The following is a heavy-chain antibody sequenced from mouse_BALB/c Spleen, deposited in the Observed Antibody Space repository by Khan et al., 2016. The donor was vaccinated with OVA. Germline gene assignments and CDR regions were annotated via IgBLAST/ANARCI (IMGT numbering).Heavy chain of an antibody. V-gene: IGHV3-2*02. D-gene: IGHD4-1*01. J-gene: IGHJ3*01. CDR3: AMGLTY. Sequence: EVQLVESGPGLVKPSQSLSLTCTVTGYSFTSDYAWNWLRQFPGNKLEWMGYISYSGRNRYNPSLKSRIFVTRATSKNQFFLQLNSVTTDDTATDYWAMGLTYWGQGTLFTVSA. CDR2: ISYSGRN. CDR1: GYSFTSDYA.